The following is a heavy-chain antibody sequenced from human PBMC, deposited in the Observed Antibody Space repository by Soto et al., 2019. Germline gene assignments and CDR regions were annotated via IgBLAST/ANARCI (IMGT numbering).Heavy chain of an antibody. J-gene: IGHJ5*02. CDR1: GFTFSSYA. CDR3: AKGGCSSTSCYRSLGGWFDP. Sequence: EVQLLESGGGLVQPGGSLRLSCAASGFTFSSYAMSWVRQAPGKGLEWVSAISGSGGSTYYADSVKGRFTISRDNSKNTLYLQMNSLRAEGTAVYYCAKGGCSSTSCYRSLGGWFDPWGQGTLVTVSS. V-gene: IGHV3-23*01. D-gene: IGHD2-2*01. CDR2: ISGSGGST.